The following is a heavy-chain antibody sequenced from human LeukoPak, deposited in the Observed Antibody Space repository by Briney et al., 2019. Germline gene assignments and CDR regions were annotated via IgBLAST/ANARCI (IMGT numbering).Heavy chain of an antibody. CDR3: ARDLSGTNDQFDP. J-gene: IGHJ5*02. CDR2: ISSSSTYM. Sequence: TGGSLRLSCVASGFTFSTYNMNWLRQAPGKGLEWLSSISSSSTYMYSAASVQGRFTISRDNAENSLFLQMNSLRAEDTAVYYCARDLSGTNDQFDPWGQGTLVTVSS. D-gene: IGHD3-10*01. V-gene: IGHV3-21*01. CDR1: GFTFSTYN.